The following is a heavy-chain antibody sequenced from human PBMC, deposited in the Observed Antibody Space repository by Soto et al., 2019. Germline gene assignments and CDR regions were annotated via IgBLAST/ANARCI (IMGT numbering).Heavy chain of an antibody. V-gene: IGHV3-30*18. Sequence: AGGSLRLSCAASGFTFSSYGMHWVRQAPGKGLEWVAVISYDGSNKYYADSVKGRFTISRDNSKNTLYLQMNSLRAEDTAVYYCAKDGVLMVYAIWAWNYFDYWGQGTLVTVSS. CDR3: AKDGVLMVYAIWAWNYFDY. CDR1: GFTFSSYG. J-gene: IGHJ4*02. CDR2: ISYDGSNK. D-gene: IGHD2-8*01.